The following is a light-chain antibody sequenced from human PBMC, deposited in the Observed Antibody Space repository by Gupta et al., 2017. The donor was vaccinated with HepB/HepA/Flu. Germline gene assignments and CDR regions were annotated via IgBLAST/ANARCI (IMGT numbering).Light chain of an antibody. CDR2: ECT. Sequence: QSALTQPASVSGSPGQSITISCTGTRSDVGSYNLVSWYQQHPGKVPKLMIDECTTRPSGGSNRFSGSTSGNTASLTISGLQAEDEDDYYCVSYGGSVVFGGGTKLTVL. J-gene: IGLJ2*01. CDR1: RSDVGSYNL. CDR3: VSYGGSVV. V-gene: IGLV2-23*01.